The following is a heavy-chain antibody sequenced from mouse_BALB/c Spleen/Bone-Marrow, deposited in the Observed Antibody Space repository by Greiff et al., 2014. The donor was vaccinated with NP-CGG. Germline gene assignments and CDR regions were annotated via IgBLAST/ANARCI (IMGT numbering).Heavy chain of an antibody. V-gene: IGHV1S132*01. CDR2: IFPGTGTT. J-gene: IGHJ2*01. CDR1: GYTFTSYW. Sequence: VQLVESGAELVKPGASVKLSCKTSGYTFTSYWIQWVKQRPGQGLGWIGEIFPGTGTTYYNEKFKGKATLTIDTSSSTAYMQLSSLTSGDSAVYFCASRDSSGYVPDYWGQGTTLTVSS. CDR3: ASRDSSGYVPDY. D-gene: IGHD3-2*01.